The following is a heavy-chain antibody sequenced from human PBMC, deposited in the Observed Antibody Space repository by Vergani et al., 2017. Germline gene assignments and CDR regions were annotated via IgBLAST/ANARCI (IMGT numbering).Heavy chain of an antibody. CDR2: TWYDGNNK. CDR3: ARDLRLLYNRFDP. V-gene: IGHV3-33*01. Sequence: QVPVVVSGGGVVQPGRSLRLSCAASGFTFNQYGMHWVRQAPGKGLEWVAVTWYDGNNKQYADSVKGRFTISRDNCKSTMYLQRNSLRDEDTGVYYCARDLRLLYNRFDPWGQGTLVTVSS. D-gene: IGHD1-14*01. CDR1: GFTFNQYG. J-gene: IGHJ5*02.